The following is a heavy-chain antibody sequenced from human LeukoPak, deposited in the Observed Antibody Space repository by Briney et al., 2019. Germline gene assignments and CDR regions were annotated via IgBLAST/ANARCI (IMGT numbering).Heavy chain of an antibody. CDR1: GGSISSGGYY. CDR2: IYHSGST. D-gene: IGHD5-18*01. V-gene: IGHV4-30-2*01. J-gene: IGHJ3*02. CDR3: ASFFGYSYGDDAFDI. Sequence: ASQTLSLTCTVSGGSISSGGYYWSWIRQPPGKGLEWIGYIYHSGSTYYNPPLKSRVTISVDGSKNQFSLKLSSVTAADTAVYYCASFFGYSYGDDAFDIWGQGTMVTVSS.